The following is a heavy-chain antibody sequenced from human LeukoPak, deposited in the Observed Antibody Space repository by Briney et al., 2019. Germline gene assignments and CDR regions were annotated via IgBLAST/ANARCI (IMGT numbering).Heavy chain of an antibody. CDR1: GFTFSSYA. J-gene: IGHJ4*02. D-gene: IGHD5-24*01. CDR3: ARDRTRDGYNQGRVFDY. Sequence: PGRSLRLSCAASGFTFSSYAMHWVRQAPGKGLEWVAVISYDGSNKYYADSVKGRFTISRDNSKNTLYLQMNSLRAGDTAVYYCARDRTRDGYNQGRVFDYWGQGTLVTVSS. CDR2: ISYDGSNK. V-gene: IGHV3-30-3*01.